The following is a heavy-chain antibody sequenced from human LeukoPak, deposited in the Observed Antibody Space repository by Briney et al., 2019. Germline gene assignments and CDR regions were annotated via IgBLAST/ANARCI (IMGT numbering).Heavy chain of an antibody. CDR1: GGSISSYY. D-gene: IGHD2-8*01. CDR3: ARVKTKRSYFDY. J-gene: IGHJ4*02. Sequence: SETLSLTCTVSGGSISSYYWSWIRQPPGKGLEWIGYIYYSGSTNYNPSLKSRATISVDTSKNQFSLKLSSVTAADTAVYYCARVKTKRSYFDYWGQGTLVTVSS. V-gene: IGHV4-59*01. CDR2: IYYSGST.